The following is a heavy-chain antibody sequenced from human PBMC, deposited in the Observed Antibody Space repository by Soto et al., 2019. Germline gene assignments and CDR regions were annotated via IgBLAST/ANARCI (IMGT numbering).Heavy chain of an antibody. CDR3: ARDRAKGGGSAGFDY. V-gene: IGHV1-2*02. Sequence: ASVKVSCKAFGYTFTVYYMHWVRQAPGQGLEWMGWINPKSGGTMYPQKFQGRVTMTWDTSISTAYMALTRLRSDDTAVYYCARDRAKGGGSAGFDYWGRGSLVAVSS. D-gene: IGHD1-26*01. CDR2: INPKSGGT. CDR1: GYTFTVYY. J-gene: IGHJ4*02.